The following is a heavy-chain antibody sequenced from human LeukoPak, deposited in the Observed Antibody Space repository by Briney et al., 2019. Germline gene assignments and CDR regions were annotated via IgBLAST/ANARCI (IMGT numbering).Heavy chain of an antibody. CDR3: AREYDPTVVTPDY. Sequence: ASVKLSCKSSGYTFTFYGMYWVRHAHGQGLGLKGWININSGGTNYAQKFQGRVTMTRDTSISTAYMELSRLRAEDTAVYYCAREYDPTVVTPDYWGQGTLVTVSS. V-gene: IGHV1-2*02. J-gene: IGHJ4*02. CDR1: GYTFTFYG. CDR2: ININSGGT. D-gene: IGHD4-23*01.